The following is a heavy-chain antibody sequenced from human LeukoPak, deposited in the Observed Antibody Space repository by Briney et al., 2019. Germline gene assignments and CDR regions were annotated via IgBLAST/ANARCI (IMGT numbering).Heavy chain of an antibody. V-gene: IGHV3-48*01. CDR3: ARDRDWASDF. CDR2: INGESHAI. J-gene: IGHJ4*02. Sequence: GGSLRLSCAASGFTFSSFSMNWDRQAPGKGLEWISHINGESHAIYYADSVKGRFTISRDNAENSLYLQMNSLRVEDTALYYCARDRDWASDFWGQGTLVTVSS. D-gene: IGHD2-21*01. CDR1: GFTFSSFS.